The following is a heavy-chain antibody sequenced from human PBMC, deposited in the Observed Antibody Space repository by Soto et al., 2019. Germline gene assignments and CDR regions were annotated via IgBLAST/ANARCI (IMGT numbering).Heavy chain of an antibody. V-gene: IGHV3-48*02. J-gene: IGHJ4*02. CDR2: ISYSGETK. CDR1: GFTFTKYS. Sequence: XVSLRLSCVTSGFTFTKYSMNWVRQAPGKGLEWVSYISYSGETKYYADSLKGRYAISRDDAKNSVYLQMNSLRDEDTAFYYCVRGVVVVVGSTAENFDHWGQGTLVTVSS. CDR3: VRGVVVVVGSTAENFDH. D-gene: IGHD2-15*01.